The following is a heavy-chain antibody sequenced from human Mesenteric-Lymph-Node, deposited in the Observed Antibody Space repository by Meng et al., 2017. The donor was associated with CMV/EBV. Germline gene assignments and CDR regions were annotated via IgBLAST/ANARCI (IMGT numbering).Heavy chain of an antibody. V-gene: IGHV3-30*04. D-gene: IGHD6-13*01. CDR2: ISYDGSNK. CDR1: GFTFSSYA. J-gene: IGHJ4*02. Sequence: GGSLRLSCAASGFTFSSYAMHWVRQAPGKGLEWVAVISYDGSNKYYADSVKGRFTISRDNSKNTLYLQMDSLRAEDTAVYYCARSRYSSSWYSPPAFDYWGQGTLVTVSS. CDR3: ARSRYSSSWYSPPAFDY.